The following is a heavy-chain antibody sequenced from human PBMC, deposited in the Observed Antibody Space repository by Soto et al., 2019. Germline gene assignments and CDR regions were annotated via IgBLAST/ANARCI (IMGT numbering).Heavy chain of an antibody. Sequence: ETLSLTGTVAGDAISWYYWSWIRRSPGKGLDWIGYVYHSGSTSNNPSLKSRVTISLDPSKKQISLRLSSVTAADTAVYYCARLTGTTVLDTFDIWGQGTMGIVSS. CDR1: GDAISWYY. J-gene: IGHJ3*02. CDR3: ARLTGTTVLDTFDI. D-gene: IGHD1-7*01. V-gene: IGHV4-59*01. CDR2: VYHSGST.